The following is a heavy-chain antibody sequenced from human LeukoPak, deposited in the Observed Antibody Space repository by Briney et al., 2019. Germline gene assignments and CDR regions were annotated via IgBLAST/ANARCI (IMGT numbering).Heavy chain of an antibody. J-gene: IGHJ3*02. Sequence: SVKVSCKASGGTFSNYAISWVRQAPGQGLEWMGGIIPIFCTIKYAQKFQGRVTITADKSTSTTYMELSSLRSDDTAVYYGATRSTVVTLDAFDIWGQGRRVTVCS. CDR3: ATRSTVVTLDAFDI. D-gene: IGHD4-23*01. CDR1: GGTFSNYA. CDR2: IIPIFCTI. V-gene: IGHV1-69*06.